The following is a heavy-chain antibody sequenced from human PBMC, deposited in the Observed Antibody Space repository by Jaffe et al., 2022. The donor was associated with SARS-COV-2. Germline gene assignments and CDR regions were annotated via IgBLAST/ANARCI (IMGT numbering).Heavy chain of an antibody. V-gene: IGHV3-23*01. D-gene: IGHD3-22*01. Sequence: EVQLLESGGGLVQPGGSLRLSCAASGFTFSSYAMSWVRQAPGKGLEWVSAISGSGGSTYYADSVKGRFTISRDNSKNTLYLQMNSLRAEDTAVYYCERAGITMIVVVRDYYYYGMDVWGQGTTVTVSS. CDR3: ERAGITMIVVVRDYYYYGMDV. CDR2: ISGSGGST. J-gene: IGHJ6*02. CDR1: GFTFSSYA.